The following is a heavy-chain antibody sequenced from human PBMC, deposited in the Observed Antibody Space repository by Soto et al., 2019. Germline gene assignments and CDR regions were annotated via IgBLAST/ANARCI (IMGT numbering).Heavy chain of an antibody. D-gene: IGHD2-2*01. CDR2: ISYDGSNK. CDR1: GFTFSSYG. J-gene: IGHJ5*02. V-gene: IGHV3-30*18. Sequence: QVQLVESGGGVVQPGRSLRLSCAASGFTFSSYGMHWVRQAPGKGLEWVAVISYDGSNKYYADSVKGRFTISRDNSKNTLYLQMNSLRAEDTAVYYCAKDSPRLVPAGRGWFDPWGQGTLVTVSS. CDR3: AKDSPRLVPAGRGWFDP.